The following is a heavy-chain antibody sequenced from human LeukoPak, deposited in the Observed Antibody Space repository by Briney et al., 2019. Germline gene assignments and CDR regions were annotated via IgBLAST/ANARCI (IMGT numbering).Heavy chain of an antibody. CDR3: ARDGRGEDSYGVDY. D-gene: IGHD5-18*01. J-gene: IGHJ4*02. CDR1: GGSISSYY. Sequence: SETLSLTCTVSGGSISSYYWSWIRQPAGKGLEWIGRIYTSGSTNYNPSLTSRVTMSVDTSKNQFSLKLSSVTAADTAVYYCARDGRGEDSYGVDYWGQGTLVTVSS. V-gene: IGHV4-4*07. CDR2: IYTSGST.